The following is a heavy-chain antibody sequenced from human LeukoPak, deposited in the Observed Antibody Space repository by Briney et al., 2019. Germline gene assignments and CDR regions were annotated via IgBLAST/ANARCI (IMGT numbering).Heavy chain of an antibody. CDR1: GFRFDDFA. D-gene: IGHD4-17*01. Sequence: GGSLRLSCAASGFRFDDFAMHWVRQAPGEGLEWVSLVGRNGGATYYADSVKGRFTISRDNSKNSLYLQMNSLRTDDTALYYCVKDMGDYGDYVVHYWGQGTLVSVSS. CDR3: VKDMGDYGDYVVHY. J-gene: IGHJ4*02. CDR2: VGRNGGAT. V-gene: IGHV3-43*02.